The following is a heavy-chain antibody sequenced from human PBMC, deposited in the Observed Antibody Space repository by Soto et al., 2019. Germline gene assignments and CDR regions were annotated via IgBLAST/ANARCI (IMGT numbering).Heavy chain of an antibody. CDR3: ARVVVTSSGWTHNWFDP. D-gene: IGHD6-19*01. CDR2: IYYSGGT. Sequence: PSETLSLTCTVSGGSISSYYWSWIRQPPGKGLEWIGYIYYSGGTNYNPSLKSRVTISVDTSKNQFSLKLSSVTAADTAVYYCARVVVTSSGWTHNWFDPWGQGTLVTVSS. J-gene: IGHJ5*02. CDR1: GGSISSYY. V-gene: IGHV4-59*01.